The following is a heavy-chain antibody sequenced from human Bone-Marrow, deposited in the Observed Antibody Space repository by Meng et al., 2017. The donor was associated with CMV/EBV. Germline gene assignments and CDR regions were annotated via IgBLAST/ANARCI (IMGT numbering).Heavy chain of an antibody. CDR2: IYPGDSDT. Sequence: GESLKISCKGSGYSFTTYWLAWVRQMPGKGLEWMGTIYPGDSDTRYSPPFQGQVTISADKSISTAYLQWSSLKASDTAMYYCARQLYSYGYYYFDYWGQGTLVTVSS. CDR3: ARQLYSYGYYYFDY. D-gene: IGHD5-18*01. J-gene: IGHJ4*02. V-gene: IGHV5-51*01. CDR1: GYSFTTYW.